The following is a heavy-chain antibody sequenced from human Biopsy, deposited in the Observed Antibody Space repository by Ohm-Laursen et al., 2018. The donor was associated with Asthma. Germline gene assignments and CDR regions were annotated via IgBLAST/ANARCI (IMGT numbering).Heavy chain of an antibody. V-gene: IGHV1-24*01. Sequence: SVTASCKISGPSLTDLSTHWARQAPGHGLEWMGGHDHEEGGTVNARRFQGRVTMTEDTSTDTAYMELSSLSSDDTAVYYCASDFPKDYVRYNFQFWGQGTLVTVSS. D-gene: IGHD4-17*01. CDR3: ASDFPKDYVRYNFQF. CDR2: HDHEEGGT. J-gene: IGHJ4*02. CDR1: GPSLTDLS.